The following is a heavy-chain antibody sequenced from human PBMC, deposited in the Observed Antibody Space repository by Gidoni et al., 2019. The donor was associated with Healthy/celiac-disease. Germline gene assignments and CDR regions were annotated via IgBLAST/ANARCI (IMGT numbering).Heavy chain of an antibody. D-gene: IGHD3-10*01. V-gene: IGHV3-11*06. J-gene: IGHJ4*02. CDR1: GFTFSDYY. CDR2: ISSSSSYT. Sequence: QVQLVESGGGLVKPGGSLRLSCAASGFTFSDYYMSWIRQAPGKGLEWVSYISSSSSYTNYADSVKGRFTISRDNAKNSLYLQMNSLRAEDTAVYYCARAMGDSGSPSSTVDYWGQGTLVTVSS. CDR3: ARAMGDSGSPSSTVDY.